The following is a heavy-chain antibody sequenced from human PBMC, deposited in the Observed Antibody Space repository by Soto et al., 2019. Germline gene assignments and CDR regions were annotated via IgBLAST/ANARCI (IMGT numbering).Heavy chain of an antibody. CDR1: GGTFSRYA. CDR3: ARGLERAGATVRDYYYYGMDV. Sequence: SVKVSCKASGGTFSRYAISWVRQANGQGLERMGGIIPIFGTANYAQKFQGRVTITADESTSTAYMELSSLRSEDTAVYYCARGLERAGATVRDYYYYGMDVWGQGTTVTVSS. V-gene: IGHV1-69*13. D-gene: IGHD1-26*01. J-gene: IGHJ6*02. CDR2: IIPIFGTA.